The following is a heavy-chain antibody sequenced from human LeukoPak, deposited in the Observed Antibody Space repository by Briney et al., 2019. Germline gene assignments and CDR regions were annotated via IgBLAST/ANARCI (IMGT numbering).Heavy chain of an antibody. Sequence: PSETLSLTCTVSGGSISSGSYYWGWIRQPPGKGLQWIGSIYYSGITNCNPSLKSRVTISVDTSKNQFSLKLSSVTAADTAVYYCARRDTSSGYYAFIYWGQGTLVTVSS. CDR3: ARRDTSSGYYAFIY. J-gene: IGHJ4*02. CDR1: GGSISSGSYY. V-gene: IGHV4-39*01. D-gene: IGHD3-22*01. CDR2: IYYSGIT.